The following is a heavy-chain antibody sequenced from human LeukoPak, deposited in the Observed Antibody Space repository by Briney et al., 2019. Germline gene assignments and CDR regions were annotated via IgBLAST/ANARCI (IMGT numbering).Heavy chain of an antibody. J-gene: IGHJ4*02. CDR2: IRYDGSNK. V-gene: IGHV3-30*02. CDR3: AKESQRGYSYGYIRDYFDS. D-gene: IGHD5-18*01. Sequence: GGSPRLSCAASGFTFSSYGMHWVRQAPGKGLEWVAFIRYDGSNKYYADSVKGRFTISRDKSKNTLYLQMNSLRVEDTAVYYCAKESQRGYSYGYIRDYFDSWGQGTLVTVSS. CDR1: GFTFSSYG.